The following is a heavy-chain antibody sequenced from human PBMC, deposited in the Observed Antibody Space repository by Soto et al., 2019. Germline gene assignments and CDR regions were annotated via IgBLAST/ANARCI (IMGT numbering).Heavy chain of an antibody. D-gene: IGHD6-13*01. Sequence: QVQLQESGPGLVKPSQTLSLTCTVSGGSISSGGYYWSWIRQHPGKGLEWIGYIYYSGSTYYNPSLKSRDTISVDTSKNQFSLKLSSVTAADTAVYYCARWMKRYSSSWYTTVDYWGQGTLVTVSS. CDR2: IYYSGST. CDR1: GGSISSGGYY. J-gene: IGHJ4*02. CDR3: ARWMKRYSSSWYTTVDY. V-gene: IGHV4-31*03.